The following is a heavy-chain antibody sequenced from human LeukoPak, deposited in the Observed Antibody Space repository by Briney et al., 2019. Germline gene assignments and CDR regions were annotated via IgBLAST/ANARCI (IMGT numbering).Heavy chain of an antibody. CDR1: GVSISSHY. V-gene: IGHV4-4*07. Sequence: SETLSLTCTVSGVSISSHYWNWIRQPAGKEVEWIGRIYTSGSTNYNPSLKSRATMSVDTSKNQFSLKLSSVTAADTAVYYCARTKSWGDNWFDPWGQGTLVTVSS. CDR2: IYTSGST. CDR3: ARTKSWGDNWFDP. J-gene: IGHJ5*02. D-gene: IGHD3-16*01.